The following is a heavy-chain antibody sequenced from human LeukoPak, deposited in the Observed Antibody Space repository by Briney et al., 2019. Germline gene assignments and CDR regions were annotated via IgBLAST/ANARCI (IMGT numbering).Heavy chain of an antibody. D-gene: IGHD3-10*02. CDR3: ARDHYYVPDY. V-gene: IGHV3-74*03. CDR2: IHSDGIGT. J-gene: IGHJ4*02. CDR1: GFIFSTSW. Sequence: GGSLRLSCAASGFIFSTSWMHWVRQAPGKGLVWVSRIHSDGIGTTYADSVKGRFTISRDNSKNTLDLQMNNLRAEDTAVYYCARDHYYVPDYWGQGTLVTVSS.